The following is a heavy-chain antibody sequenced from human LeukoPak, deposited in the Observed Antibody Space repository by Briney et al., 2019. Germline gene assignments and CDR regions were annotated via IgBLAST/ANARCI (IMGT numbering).Heavy chain of an antibody. D-gene: IGHD6-13*01. CDR3: ARDPIAAAEDY. CDR1: GFTFSSYT. CDR2: ISYDGSNK. V-gene: IGHV3-30-3*01. J-gene: IGHJ4*02. Sequence: SGGSLRLSCAASGFTFSSYTMHWVRQAPGKGLEWVAVISYDGSNKYYADSVKGRFTISRDNSKNTLYLQMNSLRAEDTAVYYCARDPIAAAEDYWGQGTLVTVSS.